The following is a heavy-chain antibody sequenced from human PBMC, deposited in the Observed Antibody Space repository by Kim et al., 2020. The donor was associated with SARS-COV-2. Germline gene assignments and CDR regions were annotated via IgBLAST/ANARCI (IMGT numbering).Heavy chain of an antibody. CDR2: IYYSGST. Sequence: SETLSLTCTVSGGSISSGSYYWGWIRQPPGKGLEWIGSIYYSGSTYYNSSLKSRVTISVDTSKNQFSLKLSSVTAADTAVYYCARHSRIVVVPAAILAWGQGTLVTVSS. D-gene: IGHD2-2*01. J-gene: IGHJ4*02. V-gene: IGHV4-39*01. CDR1: GGSISSGSYY. CDR3: ARHSRIVVVPAAILA.